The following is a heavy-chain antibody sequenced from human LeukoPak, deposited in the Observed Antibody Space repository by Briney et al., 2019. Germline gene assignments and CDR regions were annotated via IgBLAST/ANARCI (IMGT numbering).Heavy chain of an antibody. CDR2: ISYDGSNK. CDR1: GFTFSSYG. D-gene: IGHD3-22*01. V-gene: IGHV3-30*18. CDR3: AKVPQTYYYDSSGYYPLDY. J-gene: IGHJ4*02. Sequence: GGSLRLSCAASGFTFSSYGMHWVRQAPGKGLEWVAVISYDGSNKYYADSVKGRFTISRDNSKNTLYLQMNSLRAEDTAVYYCAKVPQTYYYDSSGYYPLDYWGQGTLVTVSS.